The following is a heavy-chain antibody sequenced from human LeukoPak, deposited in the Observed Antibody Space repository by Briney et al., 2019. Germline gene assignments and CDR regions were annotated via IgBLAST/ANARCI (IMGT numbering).Heavy chain of an antibody. V-gene: IGHV3-23*01. Sequence: PGGSLRLSCAASGFTFSGYAMSGVRQAPGKGLEWVSAISGSGGSTYYADSVKGRFTISRDNSKNTLYLQMNSLRSDDTAVYYCARDRQSGYWGQGTLVTVSS. CDR1: GFTFSGYA. J-gene: IGHJ4*02. CDR3: ARDRQSGY. CDR2: ISGSGGST. D-gene: IGHD1-26*01.